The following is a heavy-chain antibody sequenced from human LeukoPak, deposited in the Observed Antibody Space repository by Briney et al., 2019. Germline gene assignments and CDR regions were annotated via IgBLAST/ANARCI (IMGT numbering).Heavy chain of an antibody. CDR3: ARAGYGDSDFDY. V-gene: IGHV4-38-2*02. CDR2: IYHSGST. J-gene: IGHJ4*02. CDR1: GYSISSGYY. Sequence: PSETLSLACTVSGYSISSGYYWGWIRQPPGKGLEWIGSIYHSGSTYYNPSLKSRVTISVDTSKNQFSLKLSSVTAADTAAYYCARAGYGDSDFDYWGQGTLVTVSS. D-gene: IGHD4-17*01.